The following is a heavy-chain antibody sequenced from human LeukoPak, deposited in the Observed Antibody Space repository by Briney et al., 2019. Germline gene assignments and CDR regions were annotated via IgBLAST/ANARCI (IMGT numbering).Heavy chain of an antibody. CDR1: EFTFSSYA. D-gene: IGHD3-9*01. J-gene: IGHJ5*02. CDR3: AKVLTFDYAGNWFDP. V-gene: IGHV3-23*01. Sequence: GGSLRLSCAASEFTFSSYAMSWVRQAPGKGLEWVSAISGSGGSTYYADSVKGRFTISRDNSKNTLYLQMNSLRAEDTAVYYCAKVLTFDYAGNWFDPWGQGTLVTVSS. CDR2: ISGSGGST.